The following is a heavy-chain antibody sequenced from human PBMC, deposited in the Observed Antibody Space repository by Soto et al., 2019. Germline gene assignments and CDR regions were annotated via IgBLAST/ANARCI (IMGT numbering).Heavy chain of an antibody. CDR3: ARAPPYCSSTSCPGTFDI. J-gene: IGHJ3*02. D-gene: IGHD2-2*01. V-gene: IGHV3-53*01. Sequence: PGGTLRLCCAASEFTVSSSYMTWVRQAPGKGLEWVSVIYSGGSTYYAGSVRGRFTISRDNSKNTLYLQMNSLRAEDTAVYYCARAPPYCSSTSCPGTFDIWGQGTMVTVSS. CDR1: EFTVSSSY. CDR2: IYSGGST.